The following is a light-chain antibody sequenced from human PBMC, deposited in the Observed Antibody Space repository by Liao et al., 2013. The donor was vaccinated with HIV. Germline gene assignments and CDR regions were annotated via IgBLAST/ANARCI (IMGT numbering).Light chain of an antibody. CDR1: KLGDKY. CDR3: QAWDSSTVV. V-gene: IGLV3-1*01. CDR2: QDT. J-gene: IGLJ2*01. Sequence: SYEVTQPPSVSVSPGQTASITCSGHKLGDKYTCWYQQKPGQSPVLVIYQDTKRPSGIPERFSGSNSGDTATLTISGTQPLDEAVYYCQAWDSSTVVFGGGTILTVL.